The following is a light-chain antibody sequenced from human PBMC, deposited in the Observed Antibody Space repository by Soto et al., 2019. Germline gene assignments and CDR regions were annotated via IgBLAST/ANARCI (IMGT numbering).Light chain of an antibody. CDR2: GAS. V-gene: IGKV3-20*01. CDR3: QQHGSSRWT. J-gene: IGKJ1*01. CDR1: QSVSSSY. Sequence: EIVLTQSPGTLSLSPGERATLSCRASQSVSSSYLAWYQQKPGQAPRLLIHGASSRATGIPDRFSGSGSGTDFTLTISRLEPEDFAVYYCQQHGSSRWTFGQGTKVEIK.